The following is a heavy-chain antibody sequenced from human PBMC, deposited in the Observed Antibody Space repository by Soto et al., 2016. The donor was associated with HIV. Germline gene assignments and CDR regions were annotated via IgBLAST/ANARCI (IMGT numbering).Heavy chain of an antibody. V-gene: IGHV3-21*01. CDR3: ARVLFGELLSGLDS. CDR2: IGTSSNYI. J-gene: IGHJ4*02. CDR1: GFTFSSYS. D-gene: IGHD3-10*01. Sequence: VQLVESGGGLVKPGGSLRLSCAASGFTFSSYSMNWVRQTPGEGLEWASSIGTSSNYIYYADSVKGRFTISRDNAKNSLFLQMNNLRVEDTAVYYCARVLFGELLSGLDSWGQGTLVRVSS.